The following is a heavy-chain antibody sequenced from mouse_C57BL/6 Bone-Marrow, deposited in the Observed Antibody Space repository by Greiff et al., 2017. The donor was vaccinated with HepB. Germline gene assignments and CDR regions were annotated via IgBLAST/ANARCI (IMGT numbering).Heavy chain of an antibody. V-gene: IGHV5-12*01. D-gene: IGHD2-10*02. CDR3: ARGNLGRPYYAMDY. J-gene: IGHJ4*01. Sequence: EVKLVESGGGLVQPGGSLKLSCAASGFTFSDYYMYWVRQTPEKRLEWVAYISNGGGSTYYPDTVKGRFTISRDNAKNTLYLQMSRLKSEYTAMYYCARGNLGRPYYAMDYWGQGTSVTVSS. CDR2: ISNGGGST. CDR1: GFTFSDYY.